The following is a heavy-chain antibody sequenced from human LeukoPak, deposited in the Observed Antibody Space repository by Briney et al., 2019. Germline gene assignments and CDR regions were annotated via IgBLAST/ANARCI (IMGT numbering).Heavy chain of an antibody. V-gene: IGHV3-21*01. D-gene: IGHD3-3*01. J-gene: IGHJ6*02. CDR1: GYTFSSYS. Sequence: ASVKVSCKASGYTFSSYSMNWVRQAPGKGLEWVSSISSSSSYIYYADSVTGRFTISRDNAKNSLYLQMNSLRAEDTAVYYCAREPSTHYYDFWSGPLGGMDVWGQGTTVTVSS. CDR2: ISSSSSYI. CDR3: AREPSTHYYDFWSGPLGGMDV.